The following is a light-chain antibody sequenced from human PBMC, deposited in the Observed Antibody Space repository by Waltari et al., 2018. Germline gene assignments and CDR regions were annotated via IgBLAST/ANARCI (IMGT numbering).Light chain of an antibody. V-gene: IGKV1-12*01. Sequence: IQMTQSPSSVSASVGDRAPITCRASQAISSWLAWYQQKPGKAPKLLIYAASSLQSGVPSRFSGSGSGTEFTLTISSLQPDDFATYYCQQYNSDDWTFGQGTKVEI. J-gene: IGKJ1*01. CDR3: QQYNSDDWT. CDR2: AAS. CDR1: QAISSW.